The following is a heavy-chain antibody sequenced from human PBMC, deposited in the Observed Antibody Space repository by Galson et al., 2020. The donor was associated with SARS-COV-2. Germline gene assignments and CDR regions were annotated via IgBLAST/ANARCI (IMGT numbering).Heavy chain of an antibody. J-gene: IGHJ4*02. Sequence: GGSLRLSCAASGFTFSSYAMHWVRQAPGQGLEWVAVISYDGSNKYYADSVKGRVTISRDNSKNTLYLQMNSLRAEDTAVYYCARAPGAHFDYWGQGTLVTVSS. CDR2: ISYDGSNK. V-gene: IGHV3-30*04. CDR1: GFTFSSYA. CDR3: ARAPGAHFDY.